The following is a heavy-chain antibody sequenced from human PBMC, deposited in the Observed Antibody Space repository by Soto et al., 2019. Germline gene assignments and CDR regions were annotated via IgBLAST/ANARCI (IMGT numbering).Heavy chain of an antibody. V-gene: IGHV3-33*01. D-gene: IGHD3-16*01. CDR2: IWHDGGNK. Sequence: PGGSLRLSCASSVFTFISYGMHWVRQAPGKGLEWVAFIWHDGGNKFYAESVKGRFTISRDNSKNTLYLQMTSLSAEDTAMYYCARDGDVNTGFGKDYWGQGTLVTVSS. J-gene: IGHJ4*02. CDR3: ARDGDVNTGFGKDY. CDR1: VFTFISYG.